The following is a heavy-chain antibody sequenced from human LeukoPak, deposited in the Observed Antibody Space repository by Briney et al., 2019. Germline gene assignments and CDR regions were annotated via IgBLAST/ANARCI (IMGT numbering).Heavy chain of an antibody. V-gene: IGHV3-11*01. CDR3: AKDRKFGYSYPAH. J-gene: IGHJ4*02. CDR1: GFTFSDYY. D-gene: IGHD5-18*01. CDR2: ISSSGSTI. Sequence: PGGSLRLSCAASGFTFSDYYVSWIRQAPGKGLEWVSYISSSGSTIYYADSVKGRFTISRDNAKNSLYLQMNSLRTEDTALYYCAKDRKFGYSYPAHWGQGTLVTVSS.